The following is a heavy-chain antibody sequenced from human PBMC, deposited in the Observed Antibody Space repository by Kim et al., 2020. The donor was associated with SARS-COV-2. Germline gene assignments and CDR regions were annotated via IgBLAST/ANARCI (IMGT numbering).Heavy chain of an antibody. J-gene: IGHJ4*02. Sequence: YGESVKGRFTITRDDTKNYLSLQMNSLRAEDTALYYCVRDWGHDDDRFDYWGQGTLVTVSS. V-gene: IGHV3-7*01. CDR3: VRDWGHDDDRFDY. D-gene: IGHD3-16*01.